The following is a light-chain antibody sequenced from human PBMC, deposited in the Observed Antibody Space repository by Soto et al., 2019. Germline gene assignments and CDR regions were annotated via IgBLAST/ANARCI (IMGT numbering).Light chain of an antibody. CDR1: SSDVGGYNY. Sequence: QSALTQPASVSGSPGQSITISCTGTSSDVGGYNYVSWYQQHPGKAPKLMIYDVSNRPSGVSNRFSGSKSGNTASLTISGLQAEDEANYYCSSYTGSSTYVVFGGGTKLHRP. CDR3: SSYTGSSTYVV. V-gene: IGLV2-14*01. J-gene: IGLJ2*01. CDR2: DVS.